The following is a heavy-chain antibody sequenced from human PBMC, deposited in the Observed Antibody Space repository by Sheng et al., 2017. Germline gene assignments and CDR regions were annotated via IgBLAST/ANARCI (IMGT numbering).Heavy chain of an antibody. D-gene: IGHD6-19*01. CDR3: AKSSEQWLGHGNDY. J-gene: IGHJ4*02. Sequence: EVQLVESGGGLVQPGRSLRLSCAASGFTFDDYAMHWVRQAPGKGLEWVSGISWNSGSIGYADSVKGRFTISRDNAKNSLYLQMNSLRAEDMALYYCAKSSEQWLGHGNDYWGQGTLVTVSS. V-gene: IGHV3-9*03. CDR2: ISWNSGSI. CDR1: GFTFDDYA.